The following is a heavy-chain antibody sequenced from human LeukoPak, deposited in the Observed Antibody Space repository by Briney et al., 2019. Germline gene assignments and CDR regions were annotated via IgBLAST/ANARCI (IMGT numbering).Heavy chain of an antibody. J-gene: IGHJ4*02. CDR3: GKTTVGYSSGRYPGWPVDY. D-gene: IGHD2-15*01. CDR1: GFTFNSYA. CDR2: ILGSGGSA. V-gene: IGHV3-23*01. Sequence: GGSLRLSCVASGFTFNSYAMYWVRQAPGKGLEWISRILGSGGSAHYADSVRGRFTISRDNSKNTVYLQLDSLRVEDTAVYYCGKTTVGYSSGRYPGWPVDYWGQGALVTVSS.